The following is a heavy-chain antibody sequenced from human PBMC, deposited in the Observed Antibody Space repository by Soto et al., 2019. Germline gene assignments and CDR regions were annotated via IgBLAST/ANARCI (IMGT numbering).Heavy chain of an antibody. J-gene: IGHJ6*02. Sequence: SVKVSCKASGGTFSSYAISWVRQAPGQGLEWMGGIIPIFGTANYAQKFQGRVTITADESTSTAYMELSSLRSEDTAVYYCATPPPPVGAIDYYYYGMDVWGQGTTVTVSS. V-gene: IGHV1-69*13. D-gene: IGHD1-26*01. CDR2: IIPIFGTA. CDR3: ATPPPPVGAIDYYYYGMDV. CDR1: GGTFSSYA.